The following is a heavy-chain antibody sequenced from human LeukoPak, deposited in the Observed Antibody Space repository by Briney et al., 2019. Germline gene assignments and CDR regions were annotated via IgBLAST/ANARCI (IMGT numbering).Heavy chain of an antibody. J-gene: IGHJ6*03. CDR1: GYTFTGYY. D-gene: IGHD3-9*01. Sequence: ASVKVSCKASGYTFTGYYMHWVRQAPGQGLEWMGWINPNSGGTNYAQKFQGRVTMTRDTSISTAYMELSRLRSDDTAVYYCARVGLRYFDWSHYYYYYMDVWGKGTTVTVSS. CDR3: ARVGLRYFDWSHYYYYYMDV. V-gene: IGHV1-2*02. CDR2: INPNSGGT.